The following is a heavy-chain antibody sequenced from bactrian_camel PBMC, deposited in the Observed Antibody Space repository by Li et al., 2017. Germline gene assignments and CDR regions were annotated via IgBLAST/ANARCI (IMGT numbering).Heavy chain of an antibody. D-gene: IGHD3*01. Sequence: HVQLVESGGGSVQTGGSLRLSCAASDNTVRRRCWGWFRQAPGKEREGVAAIDSDGSTSYADSVKGRFTISKDNAKNTLYLQVNSLKPEDTAMYHCAASGGQLGRWCYEFPVNWVSWLYNWGQGTQVTVS. J-gene: IGHJ4*01. CDR3: AASGGQLGRWCYEFPVNWVSWLYN. CDR1: DNTVRRRC. CDR2: IDSDGST. V-gene: IGHV3S53*01.